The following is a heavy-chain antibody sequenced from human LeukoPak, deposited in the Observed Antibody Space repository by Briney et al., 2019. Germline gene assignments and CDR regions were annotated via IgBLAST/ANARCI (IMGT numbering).Heavy chain of an antibody. CDR3: ARDSGSYYFDY. CDR1: GFTFSSYA. J-gene: IGHJ4*02. CDR2: ISYDGSNK. Sequence: GGSLRPSCAASGFTFSSYAMHWVRQAPGEGLEWVAVISYDGSNKYYADSVKGRFTISRDNSKNTLYLQMNSLRAEDTAVYYCARDSGSYYFDYWGQGTLVTVSS. D-gene: IGHD1-26*01. V-gene: IGHV3-30-3*01.